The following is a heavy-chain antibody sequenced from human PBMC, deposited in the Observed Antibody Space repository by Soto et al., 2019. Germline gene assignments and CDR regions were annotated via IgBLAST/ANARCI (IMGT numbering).Heavy chain of an antibody. CDR2: INPSGGST. Sequence: GXSVKVSYKASGYTFTSYYIHLVRHSPGQGLEWMGIINPSGGSTSYAQKFQGRVTMTRDTSTSTVYMEVSGLRSEDTAVYYCARDQEPSTLYYDYYYMDVWGKGTTVTVSS. J-gene: IGHJ6*03. V-gene: IGHV1-46*03. CDR3: ARDQEPSTLYYDYYYMDV. CDR1: GYTFTSYY.